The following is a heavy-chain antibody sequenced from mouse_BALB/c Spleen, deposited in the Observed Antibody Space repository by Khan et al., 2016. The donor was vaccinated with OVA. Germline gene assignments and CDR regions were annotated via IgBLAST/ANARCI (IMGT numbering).Heavy chain of an antibody. D-gene: IGHD1-1*01. J-gene: IGHJ2*01. CDR2: INPSTGYT. Sequence: QMQLEESGAELAKPGASVKMSCKASGYTFINYWILWVKQRPGQGLEWIGYINPSTGYTEYNQNFKDKATLTADTSSSTAYMHLSSLTSEDSAVYYCARRGLRWDFDYGGQGTTRTVSS. CDR3: ARRGLRWDFDY. V-gene: IGHV1-7*01. CDR1: GYTFINYW.